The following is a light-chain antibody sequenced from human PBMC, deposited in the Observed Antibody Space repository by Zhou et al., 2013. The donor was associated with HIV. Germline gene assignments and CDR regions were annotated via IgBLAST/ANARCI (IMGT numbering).Light chain of an antibody. CDR3: QQYNLYPIT. CDR2: AAS. Sequence: DIQMTQSPSSLSASVGDGVTITCRASQSISTYLSWYRQKPGRAPEVLISAASTLQSGVPSRFSGSGSGTEFSVTISSLQPDDSASYYCQQYNLYPITFGQGTRLEI. J-gene: IGKJ5*01. V-gene: IGKV1-39*01. CDR1: QSISTY.